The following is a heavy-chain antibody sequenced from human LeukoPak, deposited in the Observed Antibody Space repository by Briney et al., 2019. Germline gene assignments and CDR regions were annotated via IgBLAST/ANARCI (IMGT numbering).Heavy chain of an antibody. D-gene: IGHD5-24*01. CDR3: ARSRRGGYNLGLSAFDI. CDR1: GYTFTSYG. Sequence: GASVKVSCKASGYTFTSYGISWVRQAPGQGLEWMGWISAYNGNTNCAQKLQGRVTMTTDTSTSTAYMELRSLRSDDTAVYYCARSRRGGYNLGLSAFDIWGQGTMVTVSS. J-gene: IGHJ3*02. V-gene: IGHV1-18*01. CDR2: ISAYNGNT.